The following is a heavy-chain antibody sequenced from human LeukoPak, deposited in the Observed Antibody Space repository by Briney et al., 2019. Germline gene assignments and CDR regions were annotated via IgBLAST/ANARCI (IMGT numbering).Heavy chain of an antibody. D-gene: IGHD6-13*01. J-gene: IGHJ6*02. CDR3: ASCPGIAAGGFGIDV. CDR1: GGTFSSYA. CDR2: IIPIFGIA. Sequence: SVKVSCKASGGTFSSYAISWVRQAPGQGLEWMGRIIPIFGIANYAQKFQGRVTITADKSTSTAYMELSSLRSEDTAVYYCASCPGIAAGGFGIDVWGQGTTVTVSS. V-gene: IGHV1-69*04.